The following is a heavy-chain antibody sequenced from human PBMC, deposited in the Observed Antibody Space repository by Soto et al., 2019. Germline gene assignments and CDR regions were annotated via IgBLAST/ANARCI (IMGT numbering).Heavy chain of an antibody. CDR3: AKDAQLRINYSGMDG. CDR2: ISYDGSNK. Sequence: QVQLVESGGGVVQPGRSLRLSCAASGFTFSSYGMHWVRQSPGKGLAWLAVISYDGSNKYYADSVKGRFTISRDNSKNTLYLQMNSLRAEDTAVYYCAKDAQLRINYSGMDGWGQGTTVTVSS. CDR1: GFTFSSYG. V-gene: IGHV3-30*18. D-gene: IGHD4-17*01. J-gene: IGHJ6*02.